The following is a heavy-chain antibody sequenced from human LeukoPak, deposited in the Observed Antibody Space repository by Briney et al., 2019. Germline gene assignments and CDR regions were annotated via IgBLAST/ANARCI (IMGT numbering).Heavy chain of an antibody. D-gene: IGHD3-10*01. CDR1: GGSFSGYY. CDR2: INHSGST. J-gene: IGHJ6*03. V-gene: IGHV4-34*01. CDR3: ATSGSSFDYYHYIDV. Sequence: SETLSLTCAVYGGSFSGYYWSWIRQPPGKGLEWIGEINHSGSTNYNPSLKSRVTISVDTSKNQFSLKLSSVTAADTAVYYCATSGSSFDYYHYIDVWGKGTTVTVSS.